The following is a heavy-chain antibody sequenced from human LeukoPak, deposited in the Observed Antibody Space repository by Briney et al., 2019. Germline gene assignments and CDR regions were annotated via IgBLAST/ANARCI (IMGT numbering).Heavy chain of an antibody. Sequence: PGGSLRLSCAVSGFTFTSYGMHWVRQAPGKGLEWVAFIRYDGSNKYYADSVKGRFTISRDNSKNTLFLQMNSLRAEDTAVYYCARPDRYDSSGCYDYWGQGTLVTVSS. CDR2: IRYDGSNK. V-gene: IGHV3-30*02. CDR1: GFTFTSYG. CDR3: ARPDRYDSSGCYDY. D-gene: IGHD3-22*01. J-gene: IGHJ4*02.